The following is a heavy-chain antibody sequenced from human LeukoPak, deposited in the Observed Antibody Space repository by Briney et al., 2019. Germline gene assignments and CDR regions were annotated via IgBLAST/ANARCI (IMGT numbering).Heavy chain of an antibody. D-gene: IGHD3-10*01. CDR2: INHSGST. CDR3: ARASLWFGESIWFDP. J-gene: IGHJ5*02. V-gene: IGHV4-34*01. Sequence: PSETLSLTCAVYGGSFSGYYWSWIRQPPGKGLEWIGEINHSGSTNYNPSLKSRVTISVDTSKNQFSLKLSSVTAADTAVYYCARASLWFGESIWFDPWGQGTLVTVSS. CDR1: GGSFSGYY.